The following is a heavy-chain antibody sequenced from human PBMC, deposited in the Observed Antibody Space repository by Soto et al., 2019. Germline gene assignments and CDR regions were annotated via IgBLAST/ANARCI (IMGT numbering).Heavy chain of an antibody. D-gene: IGHD2-2*01. CDR3: AIADCSSTSCYVGGIDY. J-gene: IGHJ4*02. CDR2: ISAYNGNT. Sequence: QVQLVQSGAEVKKPGASVKVSCKASGYTFTSYGISWVRQAPGQGLEWMGWISAYNGNTNYAQKLQGRVTMTTDTSTSTAYMELRSLRSDDTAVYYCAIADCSSTSCYVGGIDYWGQGTLVTVSS. V-gene: IGHV1-18*01. CDR1: GYTFTSYG.